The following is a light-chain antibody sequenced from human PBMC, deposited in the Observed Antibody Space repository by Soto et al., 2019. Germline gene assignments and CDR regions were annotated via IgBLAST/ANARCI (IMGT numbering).Light chain of an antibody. J-gene: IGKJ3*01. CDR3: QQYGCSPF. V-gene: IGKV3-20*01. CDR1: QSVSSSY. Sequence: EIVLTQSPGTLSLSPGERATLSCRASQSVSSSYLAWYQQKPGQAPRLLIYGASSRATGIPDRFSGSGSGTDFTLTISRLEPEDFAVYYCQQYGCSPFFGPGTKVDIK. CDR2: GAS.